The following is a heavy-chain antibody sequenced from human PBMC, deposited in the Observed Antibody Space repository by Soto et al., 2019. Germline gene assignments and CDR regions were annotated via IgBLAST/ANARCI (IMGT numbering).Heavy chain of an antibody. CDR3: ARDNPDILTGYSPYYYGMDV. CDR2: ISYDGSNK. J-gene: IGHJ6*02. CDR1: GFTFSSYA. Sequence: GGSLRLSCAASGFTFSSYAMHWVRQAPGKGLEWVAVISYDGSNKYYADSVKGRFTISRDNSKNTLYLQMNSLRAEDTAVYYCARDNPDILTGYSPYYYGMDVWGQGTTVTVSS. D-gene: IGHD3-9*01. V-gene: IGHV3-30-3*01.